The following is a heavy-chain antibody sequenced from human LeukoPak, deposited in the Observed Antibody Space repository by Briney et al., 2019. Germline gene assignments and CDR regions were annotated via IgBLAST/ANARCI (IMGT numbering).Heavy chain of an antibody. V-gene: IGHV3-64D*06. J-gene: IGHJ3*02. Sequence: PGESLSLSCSASGCSISWHAMHWVRQPPGKGLEYVLAISSNGGSTYYADSVKGTFTISRDNSKNTLYLQMSSLRAEDTAVFYCVRTSSGYSPIWGQGTTVTVSS. CDR3: VRTSSGYSPI. CDR1: GCSISWHA. D-gene: IGHD3-22*01. CDR2: ISSNGGST.